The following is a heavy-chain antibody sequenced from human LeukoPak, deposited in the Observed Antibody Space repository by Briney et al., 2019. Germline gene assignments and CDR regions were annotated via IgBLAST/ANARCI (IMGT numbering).Heavy chain of an antibody. CDR3: ARGYDFWSGYYKEYNWFDP. D-gene: IGHD3-3*01. CDR2: INPSGGST. V-gene: IGHV1-46*01. J-gene: IGHJ5*02. CDR1: GYTFTSYY. Sequence: ASVKVSCKASGYTFTSYYMHWVRQAPGQGLEWMGIINPSGGSTSYAQKFQGRVTMTRDMSTSTVYVELSSLRSEDTAVYYCARGYDFWSGYYKEYNWFDPWGQGTLVTVSS.